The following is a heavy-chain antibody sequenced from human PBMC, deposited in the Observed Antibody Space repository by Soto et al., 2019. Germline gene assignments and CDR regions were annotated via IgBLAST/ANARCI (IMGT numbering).Heavy chain of an antibody. CDR2: IYYSGST. D-gene: IGHD5-12*01. CDR3: ARDRRYSGYDTLDY. J-gene: IGHJ4*02. CDR1: GVSVSSGSYY. V-gene: IGHV4-61*01. Sequence: SETLSLTCTVSGVSVSSGSYYWSWIRQPPGKGLEWIGYIYYSGSTNYNPSLKSRVTISVDTSKNQFSLKLSSVTAADTAVYYCARDRRYSGYDTLDYWGQGTLVTVSS.